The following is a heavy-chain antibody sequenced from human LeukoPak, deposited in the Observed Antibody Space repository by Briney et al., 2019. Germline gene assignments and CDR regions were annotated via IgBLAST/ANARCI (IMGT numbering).Heavy chain of an antibody. D-gene: IGHD2-2*01. CDR1: GFTFSSYG. CDR2: ISYDGSNK. Sequence: PPGRSLRLSCAASGFTFSSYGIHWVRQAPGKGLEWVAVISYDGSNKYYADSVKGRFTISRDNSKNTLYLQMNSLRAEDTAVYYCARRYCSSTSCLFDYWGQGTLVTVSS. V-gene: IGHV3-30*03. CDR3: ARRYCSSTSCLFDY. J-gene: IGHJ4*02.